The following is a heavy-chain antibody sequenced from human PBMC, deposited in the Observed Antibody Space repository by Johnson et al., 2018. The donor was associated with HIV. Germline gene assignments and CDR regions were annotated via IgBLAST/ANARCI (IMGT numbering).Heavy chain of an antibody. CDR1: GFTVSSNF. J-gene: IGHJ3*02. CDR3: ASNFRFGI. CDR2: ISYDGSNK. V-gene: IGHV3-30*03. D-gene: IGHD1-1*01. Sequence: VQLLESGGGLIQPGGSLRLSCAASGFTVSSNFMSWVRQAPGQGLEWVAVISYDGSNKYYADSVKGRFTISRDNSKNTLYLQMNSLRAEDTAVYYCASNFRFGIWGQGTMVTVSS.